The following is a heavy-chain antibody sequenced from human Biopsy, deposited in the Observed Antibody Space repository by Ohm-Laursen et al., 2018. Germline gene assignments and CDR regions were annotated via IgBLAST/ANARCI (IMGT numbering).Heavy chain of an antibody. CDR1: GGSFTGHY. CDR3: ARGSNEYGGLYFPH. Sequence: SQTLSLTCTVSGGSFTGHYWTWIRQPPGQGLEWIGHISYTGYTSYNASLKSRVTISVDTSRNHFSLRLSSLTAADTAVYYCARGSNEYGGLYFPHWGQGTLVTVSS. CDR2: ISYTGYT. J-gene: IGHJ1*01. V-gene: IGHV4-59*11. D-gene: IGHD4-23*01.